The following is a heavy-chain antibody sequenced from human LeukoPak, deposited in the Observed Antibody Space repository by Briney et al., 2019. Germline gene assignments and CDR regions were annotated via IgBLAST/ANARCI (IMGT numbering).Heavy chain of an antibody. CDR2: MYHRGST. V-gene: IGHV4-38-2*01. D-gene: IGHD4-11*01. CDR1: GHSISSGYY. Sequence: PSETLSLTCSVSGHSISSGYYWGWTRQPPGKGLEWIGTMYHRGSTYYNPSLKSRVTMSGDTSKNHFSLKLSSVIAADAAVYYCARHRGDNSNPRYYFYYMDVWGKGTTVAVSS. CDR3: ARHRGDNSNPRYYFYYMDV. J-gene: IGHJ6*03.